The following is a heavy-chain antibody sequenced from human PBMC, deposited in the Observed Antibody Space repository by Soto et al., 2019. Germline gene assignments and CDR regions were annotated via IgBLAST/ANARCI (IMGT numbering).Heavy chain of an antibody. CDR2: ITGSGDAT. J-gene: IGHJ4*02. V-gene: IGHV3-23*01. CDR1: GFTFSSYA. Sequence: EVQLLESGGGLVQPGGSLRLSCAASGFTFSSYAMNWVRQAPGKGLEWVSVITGSGDATYYADSVKGRFTISRDNSKNTLYVQMNSLRAEDTAVYYCAKAMSGYNAPLDHWGQGTRVTVSS. D-gene: IGHD1-20*01. CDR3: AKAMSGYNAPLDH.